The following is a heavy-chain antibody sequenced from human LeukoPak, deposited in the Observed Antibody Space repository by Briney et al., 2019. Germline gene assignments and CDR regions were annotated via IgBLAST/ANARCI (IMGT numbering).Heavy chain of an antibody. CDR1: GYTFTSYG. J-gene: IGHJ4*02. D-gene: IGHD6-19*01. CDR2: ISAYNGNT. Sequence: ASVKVSCKASGYTFTSYGISWVRQAPGQGLVWMGWISAYNGNTNYAQKLQGRVTMTTDTSTSTAYMELRSLRSDDTAVYYCARMSSGWTLLDYWGQGTLVTVSS. V-gene: IGHV1-18*04. CDR3: ARMSSGWTLLDY.